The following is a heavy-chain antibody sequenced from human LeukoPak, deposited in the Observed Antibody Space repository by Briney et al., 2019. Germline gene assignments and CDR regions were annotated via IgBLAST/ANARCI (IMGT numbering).Heavy chain of an antibody. J-gene: IGHJ4*02. CDR1: GGTFSSYA. Sequence: GASVKVSCKASGGTFSSYAISWVRQAPGQGLEWMGRIIPILGIANYAQKFQGRVTITADKSTSTAYMELSSLRSEDTAVYYCARVGGSGWYFDYWGQGTLVTVSS. CDR3: ARVGGSGWYFDY. D-gene: IGHD6-19*01. CDR2: IIPILGIA. V-gene: IGHV1-69*04.